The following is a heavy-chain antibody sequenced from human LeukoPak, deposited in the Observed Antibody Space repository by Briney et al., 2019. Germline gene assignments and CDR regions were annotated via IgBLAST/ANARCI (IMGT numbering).Heavy chain of an antibody. D-gene: IGHD6-6*01. CDR2: IYYSGST. Sequence: SETLSLTCTVSGGSISSSSYYWGWIRQPPGKGLEWIGSIYYSGSTYYNPSLKSRVTISVDTSKNQFSLKLSSVTAADTAVYYCARRVALRYSSSSEAGTFDIWGQGTMVTVSS. V-gene: IGHV4-39*01. CDR1: GGSISSSSYY. J-gene: IGHJ3*02. CDR3: ARRVALRYSSSSEAGTFDI.